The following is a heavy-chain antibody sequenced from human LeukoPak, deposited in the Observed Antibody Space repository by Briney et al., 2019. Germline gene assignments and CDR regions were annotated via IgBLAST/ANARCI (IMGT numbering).Heavy chain of an antibody. CDR3: ARRRYYDGSGYLE. CDR1: GDSVSRSDSY. V-gene: IGHV4-39*01. Sequence: SETLSLTCSVSGDSVSRSDSYWDWIRQPPGKGLQWIGTIYYSGRTYYSPSLKSRVTMSVDPSNNQFSLNLRSVTAADTAVYYCARRRYYDGSGYLEWGQGTLLSVSS. J-gene: IGHJ1*01. D-gene: IGHD3-22*01. CDR2: IYYSGRT.